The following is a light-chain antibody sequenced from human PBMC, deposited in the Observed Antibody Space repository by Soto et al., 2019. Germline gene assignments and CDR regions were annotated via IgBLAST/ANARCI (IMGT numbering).Light chain of an antibody. CDR3: QLNST. CDR2: ATA. J-gene: IGKJ1*01. Sequence: DIQMTQSPSSLSASVGDRVTITCRASQTISSYSNWYQQQPGKAPKLLIYATASLQSGVPSRFTGSRSGTDFSLTISSLQPEDFATYYCQLNSTFGPGTKVDIK. V-gene: IGKV1-39*01. CDR1: QTISSY.